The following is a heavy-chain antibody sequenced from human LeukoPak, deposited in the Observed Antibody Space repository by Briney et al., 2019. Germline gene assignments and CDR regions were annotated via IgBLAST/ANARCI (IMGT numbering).Heavy chain of an antibody. Sequence: GGSLRLSCAASGFTFSSYGMHWVRQAPGKGLEGVAVISYDGSNKYYADSVKGRFTISRDNSKNTLYLKMNSLRGEDTAAYYCAKGWEWELLVAHYFDYWGQGTLVTVSS. J-gene: IGHJ4*02. V-gene: IGHV3-30*18. CDR3: AKGWEWELLVAHYFDY. CDR1: GFTFSSYG. CDR2: ISYDGSNK. D-gene: IGHD1-26*01.